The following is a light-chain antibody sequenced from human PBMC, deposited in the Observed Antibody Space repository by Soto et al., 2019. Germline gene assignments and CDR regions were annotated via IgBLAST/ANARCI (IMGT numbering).Light chain of an antibody. CDR2: EVN. Sequence: QSALTQPASVSGSPGQSITITCTGTSSDVGSYNVVSWQQQHPGKAPKLMIYEVNKRPSGVSNRFSGSKSGNTASLTISGLEDEDEADYYGWSYAGGATLFGGGTKLTVL. CDR1: SSDVGSYNV. CDR3: WSYAGGATL. J-gene: IGLJ2*01. V-gene: IGLV2-23*02.